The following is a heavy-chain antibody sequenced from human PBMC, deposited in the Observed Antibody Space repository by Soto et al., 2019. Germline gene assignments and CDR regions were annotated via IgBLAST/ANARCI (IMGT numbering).Heavy chain of an antibody. V-gene: IGHV4-59*08. J-gene: IGHJ3*02. CDR3: ARRYGWAFDI. D-gene: IGHD3-16*01. CDR1: GGSISSHC. CDR2: IYYSGST. Sequence: SETMSLTYTVAGGSISSHCWSWIRQPPGKGLEWIGYIYYSGSTNYNPSLKSRVTISVDTSKNQFSLKLSSVTAADTAVYYCARRYGWAFDIWGQATMVTVSS.